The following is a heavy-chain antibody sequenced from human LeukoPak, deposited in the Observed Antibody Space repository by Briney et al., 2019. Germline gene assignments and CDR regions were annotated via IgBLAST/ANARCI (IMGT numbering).Heavy chain of an antibody. Sequence: PGGSLRLSCAASGFTFSTYSMNWVRQAPGKGPEWVSSVSSGSTYIYYADSVKGRFTISRDNAKNSLYLQMNSLRAEDTAVYYCARDDGSSWYKGLDHWGQGTLVTVSS. CDR2: VSSGSTYI. D-gene: IGHD6-13*01. V-gene: IGHV3-21*01. CDR3: ARDDGSSWYKGLDH. J-gene: IGHJ4*02. CDR1: GFTFSTYS.